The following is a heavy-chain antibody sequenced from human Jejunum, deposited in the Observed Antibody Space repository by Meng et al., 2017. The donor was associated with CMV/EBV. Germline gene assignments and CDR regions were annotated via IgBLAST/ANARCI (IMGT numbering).Heavy chain of an antibody. CDR2: IKSKSDGAKT. D-gene: IGHD3/OR15-3a*01. CDR3: ATSGLNYYGIDV. CDR1: FLFRNTW. Sequence: FLFRNTWMTWVRQVPGKGLEWLGRIKSKSDGAKTDYPAPLKGRVTISRDDSRNTLYLEMNALTTEDTGVYYCATSGLNYYGIDVWGQGTTVTVSS. V-gene: IGHV3-15*05. J-gene: IGHJ6*02.